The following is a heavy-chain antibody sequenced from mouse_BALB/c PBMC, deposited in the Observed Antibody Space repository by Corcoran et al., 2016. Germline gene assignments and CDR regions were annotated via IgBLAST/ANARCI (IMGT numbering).Heavy chain of an antibody. Sequence: QIQLVQSGPELKKPGETVKISCKASGYTFTNYGMNWVKQDPGKGLKWMGWINTYTGEPTYADDFKGRFAFSLETSASTAYLQINNLKNEDTATYFCARFYYDYRDFDYWGQGTTLTVSS. D-gene: IGHD2-4*01. J-gene: IGHJ2*01. CDR3: ARFYYDYRDFDY. V-gene: IGHV9-3-1*01. CDR1: GYTFTNYG. CDR2: INTYTGEP.